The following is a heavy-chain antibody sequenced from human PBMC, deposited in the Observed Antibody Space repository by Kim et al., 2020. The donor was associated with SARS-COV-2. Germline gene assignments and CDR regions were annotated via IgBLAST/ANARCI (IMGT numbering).Heavy chain of an antibody. D-gene: IGHD4-17*01. J-gene: IGHJ3*02. CDR3: ARDLGHDYGDYGAFDI. V-gene: IGHV3-21*01. Sequence: SVKGRFTIARDNAKNSLYLQMSSLIAEDAAVYYCARDLGHDYGDYGAFDIWGQGTMVTVSS.